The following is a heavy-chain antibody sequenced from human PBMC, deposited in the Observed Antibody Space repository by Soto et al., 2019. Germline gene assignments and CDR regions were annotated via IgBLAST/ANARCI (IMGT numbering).Heavy chain of an antibody. CDR1: GFTISSYG. V-gene: IGHV3-33*01. Sequence: PWASLRLSCAASGFTISSYGMHCVLQAPGKGLEWVAVIWYDGSNKYYADSVKGRFTISRDNSKNTLYLQMSSLKAEEPAVYYCARDFAPIAAAGMGNLLDYWGQGTLVTDSS. J-gene: IGHJ4*02. CDR3: ARDFAPIAAAGMGNLLDY. D-gene: IGHD6-13*01. CDR2: IWYDGSNK.